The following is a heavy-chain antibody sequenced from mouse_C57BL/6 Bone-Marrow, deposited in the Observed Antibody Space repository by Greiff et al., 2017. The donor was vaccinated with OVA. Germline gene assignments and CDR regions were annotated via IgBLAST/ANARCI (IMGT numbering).Heavy chain of an antibody. CDR2: ISGGGGNT. CDR3: ARQDWDEGYSEY. Sequence: EVMLVESGGGLVKPGGSLKLSCAASGFTFSSYTMSWVRQTPEKRLEWVATISGGGGNTYYPDSVKGRFTISRDNAKNTLYLQRSSLRSEDTALYYCARQDWDEGYSEYWGEGATLTDSS. V-gene: IGHV5-9*01. D-gene: IGHD4-1*01. J-gene: IGHJ2*01. CDR1: GFTFSSYT.